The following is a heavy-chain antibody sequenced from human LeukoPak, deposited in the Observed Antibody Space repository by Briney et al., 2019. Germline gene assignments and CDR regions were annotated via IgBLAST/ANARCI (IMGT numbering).Heavy chain of an antibody. CDR1: GFIVSSNY. Sequence: GGSLRLSCAASGFIVSSNYMSWVRQAPGKGLEWVSVIYSGGSTYSADSVKGRFTISRDNSKNTLYLQMNSLRAEDTAVYYCARGGPTSRCYFDYWGQGTLVTVSS. CDR3: ARGGPTSRCYFDY. V-gene: IGHV3-53*01. D-gene: IGHD2-8*01. J-gene: IGHJ4*02. CDR2: IYSGGST.